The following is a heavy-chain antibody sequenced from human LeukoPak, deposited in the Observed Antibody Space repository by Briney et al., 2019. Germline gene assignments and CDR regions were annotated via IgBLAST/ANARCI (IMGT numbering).Heavy chain of an antibody. CDR2: TYYRSKWYS. Sequence: SQTLSLTCAISGDSVSSKSAAWSWIRQSPWRGLEWLGRTYYRSKWYSEYAVSVKSRITINPDTSKNQFSLQLNSVTPEDTAVYYCALTGTAMDVWGQGTTVTVSS. CDR1: GDSVSSKSAA. V-gene: IGHV6-1*01. CDR3: ALTGTAMDV. D-gene: IGHD4-17*01. J-gene: IGHJ6*02.